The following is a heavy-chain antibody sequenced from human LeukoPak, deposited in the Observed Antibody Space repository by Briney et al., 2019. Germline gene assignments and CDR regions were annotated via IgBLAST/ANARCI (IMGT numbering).Heavy chain of an antibody. CDR1: GFTFSSYG. CDR3: ARGRGGPWGIAAAGLTPLFDY. J-gene: IGHJ4*02. Sequence: PGGSLRLSCAASGFTFSSYGMHWVRQAPGKGLEWVAFIRYDGSNKYYADSVKGRFTISRDNSKNTLYLQMNSLRAEDTAVYYCARGRGGPWGIAAAGLTPLFDYWGQGTLVTVSS. D-gene: IGHD6-13*01. V-gene: IGHV3-30*02. CDR2: IRYDGSNK.